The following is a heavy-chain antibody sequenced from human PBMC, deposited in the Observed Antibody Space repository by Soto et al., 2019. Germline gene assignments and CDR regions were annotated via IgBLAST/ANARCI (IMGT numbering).Heavy chain of an antibody. CDR2: ISGSGGST. V-gene: IGHV3-23*01. CDR3: AKDSWLDSSGWTFFDY. CDR1: GFTFSSYA. Sequence: GGSLRLSCAASGFTFSSYAMSWVRQAPGKGLEWVSAISGSGGSTYYADSVKGRFTISRDNSKNTLYLQMNSLRAEDTAVYYCAKDSWLDSSGWTFFDYWGQGTLVTVSS. D-gene: IGHD6-19*01. J-gene: IGHJ4*02.